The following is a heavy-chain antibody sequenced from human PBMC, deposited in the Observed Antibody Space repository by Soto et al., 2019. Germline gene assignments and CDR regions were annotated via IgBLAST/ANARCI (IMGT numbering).Heavy chain of an antibody. CDR2: INHSGST. D-gene: IGHD3-16*01. Sequence: PSETLSLTXSVSGGSISSKSYYWSWIRQPPGKGLEWIGEINHSGSTNYNPSLKSRVTISVDTSKNQFSLKLSSVTAADTAVYYCARVHAYYYYYYGMDVWGQGTTVTVSS. J-gene: IGHJ6*02. CDR3: ARVHAYYYYYYGMDV. V-gene: IGHV4-39*07. CDR1: GGSISSKSYY.